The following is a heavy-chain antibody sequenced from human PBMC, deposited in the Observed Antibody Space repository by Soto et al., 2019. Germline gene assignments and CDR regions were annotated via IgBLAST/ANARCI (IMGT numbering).Heavy chain of an antibody. Sequence: SETLSLTCAVYGGSFSGYYWSWIRQPPGKGLEWIGEINHSGSTNYNPSLKSRVTISVDTSKNQFSLKLSSVTAADTAVYYCAGGGPYSSDLNYWGQGTLVTVSS. V-gene: IGHV4-34*01. D-gene: IGHD6-19*01. CDR3: AGGGPYSSDLNY. J-gene: IGHJ4*02. CDR1: GGSFSGYY. CDR2: INHSGST.